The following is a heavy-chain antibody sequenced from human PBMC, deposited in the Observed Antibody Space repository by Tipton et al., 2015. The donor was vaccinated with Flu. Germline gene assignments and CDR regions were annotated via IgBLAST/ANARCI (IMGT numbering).Heavy chain of an antibody. D-gene: IGHD3-10*01. V-gene: IGHV4-30-2*01. CDR2: IYHSGST. Sequence: LRLSCAVSGGSISSGGYSWSWIRQPPGKGLEWIGYIYHSGSTYYNPSLKSRVTISVDRSKNQFSLKLSSVTAADTAVYYCARVSTTQYYYGSGRNGMDVWGQGTTVTVSS. CDR1: GGSISSGGYS. CDR3: ARVSTTQYYYGSGRNGMDV. J-gene: IGHJ6*02.